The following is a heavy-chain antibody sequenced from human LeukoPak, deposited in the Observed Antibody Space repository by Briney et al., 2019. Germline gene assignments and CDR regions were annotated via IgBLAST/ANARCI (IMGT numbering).Heavy chain of an antibody. J-gene: IGHJ3*02. D-gene: IGHD3-9*01. CDR3: AKPVYDILTGYIDAFDI. V-gene: IGHV3-33*06. CDR2: IWYDGSNK. CDR1: GFTFSSYG. Sequence: PGRSLRLSCAASGFTFSSYGMHWVRQAPGKGLEWVAVIWYDGSNKYYADSVKGRFTISRDNSKNTLYLQMSSLRAEDTAVYYCAKPVYDILTGYIDAFDIWGQGTMVTVSS.